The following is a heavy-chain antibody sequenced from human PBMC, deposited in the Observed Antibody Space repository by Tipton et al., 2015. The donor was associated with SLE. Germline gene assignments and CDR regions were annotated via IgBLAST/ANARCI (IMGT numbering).Heavy chain of an antibody. Sequence: SLRLSCAASGITFSRSGMHWVRQAPGKGLEWAAFIRSDGSDKYYADSVKGRFTISRDNSKNTVYLQMDSLRDEDTAVYYCATSPLTVWGQGTLVTVSS. J-gene: IGHJ4*02. CDR1: GITFSRSG. CDR3: ATSPLTV. V-gene: IGHV3-30*02. CDR2: IRSDGSDK.